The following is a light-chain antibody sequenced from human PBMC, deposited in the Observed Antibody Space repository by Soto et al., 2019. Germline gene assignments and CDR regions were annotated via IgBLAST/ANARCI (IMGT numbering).Light chain of an antibody. Sequence: QSVLTQPASVSGSPGQSITISCTGTSSDVGAYNFVSWYQLHPGKAPRLIIYEVSNRPSGVSNRFSGSKSGNTASLTISGLQAEDEADYYCSSYTDSSPWIFGGGTKLTVL. CDR1: SSDVGAYNF. V-gene: IGLV2-14*01. J-gene: IGLJ2*01. CDR3: SSYTDSSPWI. CDR2: EVS.